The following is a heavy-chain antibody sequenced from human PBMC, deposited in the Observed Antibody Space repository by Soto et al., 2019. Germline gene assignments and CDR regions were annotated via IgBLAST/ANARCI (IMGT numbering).Heavy chain of an antibody. Sequence: GGSLRVCCATSGIIFSMYAMHWVRHFPGTGPEWVARMTDDCSTTYYAASVEGRVSVSTDNAKNSLFLEMNSLIVDDTAVYYCARETLCDAIDIWGQGTMVTVSS. CDR3: ARETLCDAIDI. J-gene: IGHJ3*02. V-gene: IGHV3-74*01. CDR1: GIIFSMYA. CDR2: MTDDCSTT.